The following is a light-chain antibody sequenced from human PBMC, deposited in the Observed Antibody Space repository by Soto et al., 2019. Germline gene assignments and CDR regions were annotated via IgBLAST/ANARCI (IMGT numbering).Light chain of an antibody. Sequence: EIVMTQSPATLSVSPGERATLSCRASQSVSSNLAWYQQKPGQAPRLLIYGASTRATGIPARFSGSGSGTEFTLTICRLQSEDFAVYYCQQYNNWPPLTFGGGTKVEIK. J-gene: IGKJ4*01. V-gene: IGKV3-15*01. CDR2: GAS. CDR3: QQYNNWPPLT. CDR1: QSVSSN.